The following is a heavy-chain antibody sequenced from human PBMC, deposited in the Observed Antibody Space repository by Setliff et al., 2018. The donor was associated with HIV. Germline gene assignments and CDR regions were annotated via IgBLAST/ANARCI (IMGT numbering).Heavy chain of an antibody. Sequence: ASVKVSCKASGYSFINYGISWMRQAPGQGLEWMGWISAYNGNTDYAPRLLGRVTMTTDTSTSTAYMELRSLSSDDTAVYYCARARLQGIVTAVGPRDNCLDPWGQGTRVTVSS. J-gene: IGHJ5*02. D-gene: IGHD1-26*01. CDR1: GYSFINYG. CDR2: ISAYNGNT. V-gene: IGHV1-18*01. CDR3: ARARLQGIVTAVGPRDNCLDP.